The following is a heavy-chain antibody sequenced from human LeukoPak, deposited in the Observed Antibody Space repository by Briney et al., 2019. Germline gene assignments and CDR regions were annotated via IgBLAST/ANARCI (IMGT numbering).Heavy chain of an antibody. CDR3: ASDAALPGYYYYYMEV. Sequence: SETLSPTCTVSGGSISSYYWSWIRQPAGKGLEWIGRIYTSGSTNYNPSLKSRVTMSVDTSKNQFSLKLTSVTAADTAVYYCASDAALPGYYYYYMEVWDKGTTVTVSS. CDR1: GGSISSYY. CDR2: IYTSGST. D-gene: IGHD6-13*01. J-gene: IGHJ6*03. V-gene: IGHV4-4*07.